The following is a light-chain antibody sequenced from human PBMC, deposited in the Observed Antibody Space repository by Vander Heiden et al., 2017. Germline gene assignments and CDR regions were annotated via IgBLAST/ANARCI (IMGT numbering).Light chain of an antibody. V-gene: IGKV1-27*01. J-gene: IGKJ1*01. CDR3: QKEDSAPWT. CDR1: QGIYNS. Sequence: QMPQSPSSLSASVGDRVNITCRASQGIYNSLAWYQQKPGKVPKLLIFGTSALQSWVPSRFSGSGSGTDLTLTVSGLQSGDMSTYSSQKEDSAPWTFGQGTKVEIK. CDR2: GTS.